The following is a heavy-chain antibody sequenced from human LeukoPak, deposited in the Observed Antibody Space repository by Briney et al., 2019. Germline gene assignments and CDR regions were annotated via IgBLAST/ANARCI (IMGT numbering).Heavy chain of an antibody. CDR2: ISSSGSTI. CDR3: ACLEMATIANDY. J-gene: IGHJ4*02. D-gene: IGHD5-24*01. V-gene: IGHV3-11*01. CDR1: GFTFSDYY. Sequence: PGGSLRLSCAASGFTFSDYYMSWIRQAPGKGLEWVSYISSSGSTIYYADSVKGRFTISRDNAKNSLYLQMNSLRAEDTAMYYCACLEMATIANDYWGQGTLVTVSS.